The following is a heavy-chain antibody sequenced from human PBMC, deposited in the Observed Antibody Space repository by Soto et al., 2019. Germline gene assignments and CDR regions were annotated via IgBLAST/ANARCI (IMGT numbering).Heavy chain of an antibody. Sequence: GGSLRLSCAASGFTFSDYYMSWIRQAPGKGLEWVSYISSSSYTNYADSVKGRFTISRDNAKSSLHLQMNSLRAEDTAVYYCARDPAGRQQLVLRHNWFDPWGQGTLVTVSS. CDR3: ARDPAGRQQLVLRHNWFDP. CDR1: GFTFSDYY. V-gene: IGHV3-11*06. J-gene: IGHJ5*02. D-gene: IGHD6-13*01. CDR2: ISSSSYT.